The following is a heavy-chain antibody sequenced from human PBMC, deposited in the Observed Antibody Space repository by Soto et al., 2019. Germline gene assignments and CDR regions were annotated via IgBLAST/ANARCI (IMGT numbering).Heavy chain of an antibody. CDR3: ARDKRYYGSGSYYSDS. CDR2: ISAYTGKA. CDR1: GYVYISYG. V-gene: IGHV1-18*04. D-gene: IGHD3-10*01. J-gene: IGHJ4*02. Sequence: QVQLVQSGPEVKKPGASVKVSCKTSGYVYISYGISWVRQAPGHGLEWVGWISAYTGKADYAQKFQGRVTMTTETSTSTAFLELRSLRADDTAVYYCARDKRYYGSGSYYSDSWGQGTLVTVSS.